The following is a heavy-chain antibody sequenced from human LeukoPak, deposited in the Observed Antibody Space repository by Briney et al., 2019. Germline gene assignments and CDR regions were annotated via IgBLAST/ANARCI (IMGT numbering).Heavy chain of an antibody. Sequence: PGGSLRLSCAASGFTVSSNYMSWVRQAPGKGLEWVSAISGSGGSTYYADSVKGRFTISRDNSKNTLYLQMNSLRAEDTAVYYCAKGRGWLQFYFDYWGQGTLVTVSS. CDR1: GFTVSSNY. CDR2: ISGSGGST. D-gene: IGHD5-24*01. J-gene: IGHJ4*02. V-gene: IGHV3-23*01. CDR3: AKGRGWLQFYFDY.